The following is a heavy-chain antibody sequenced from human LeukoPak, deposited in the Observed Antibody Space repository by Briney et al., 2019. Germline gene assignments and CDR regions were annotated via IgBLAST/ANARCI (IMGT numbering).Heavy chain of an antibody. CDR2: INHSGST. CDR1: GGSISSSSYY. CDR3: ARCVSTSSSWYPYYYYYYMDV. D-gene: IGHD6-13*01. Sequence: SETLSLTCTVSGGSISSSSYYWSWIRQPPGKGLEWIGEINHSGSTNYNPSLKSRVTISVDTSKNQFSLKLSSVTAADTAVYYCARCVSTSSSWYPYYYYYYMDVWGKGTTVTVSS. J-gene: IGHJ6*03. V-gene: IGHV4-39*07.